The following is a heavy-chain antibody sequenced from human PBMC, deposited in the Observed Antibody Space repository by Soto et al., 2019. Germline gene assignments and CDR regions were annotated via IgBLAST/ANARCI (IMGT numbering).Heavy chain of an antibody. D-gene: IGHD3-10*01. CDR3: ARGTMADFDY. J-gene: IGHJ4*02. V-gene: IGHV3-74*01. CDR1: GFTFSSCW. CDR2: INSDGSST. Sequence: EVQLVESGGGLVQPGGSLRLSCAASGFTFSSCWMHWVRQAPGKGLVWVSRINSDGSSTSYADSVKGRFTISRDNAKNTLYLQIHSLRAEDTAVYYCARGTMADFDYWVQGTLVTVSS.